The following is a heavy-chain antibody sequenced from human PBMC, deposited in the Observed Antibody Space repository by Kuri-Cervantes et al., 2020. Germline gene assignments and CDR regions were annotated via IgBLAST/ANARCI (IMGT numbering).Heavy chain of an antibody. V-gene: IGHV3-11*04. D-gene: IGHD3-22*01. Sequence: GGSLRLSCAASGVTFSDYDMSWIRQAPGKGLEWLSYISGCGSTLYYADSVKGRFTISRDNAKNSLYLQMNSLRAEDTAVYYCSRRSVVIRGFDPWGQGTLVTVSS. CDR3: SRRSVVIRGFDP. CDR2: ISGCGSTL. J-gene: IGHJ5*02. CDR1: GVTFSDYD.